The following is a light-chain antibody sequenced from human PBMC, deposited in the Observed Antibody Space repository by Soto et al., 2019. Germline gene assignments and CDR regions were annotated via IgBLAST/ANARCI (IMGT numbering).Light chain of an antibody. Sequence: EIVMTQSPATLSVSPGERATLSCRASQSVSNKLAWYQQKPGQAPRLLIYGASSRAAGIPDRFSGSGSGTDFTLTISRLEPEDFAVYYCQQYGSSPLTFGQGTKVDIK. V-gene: IGKV3-20*01. CDR1: QSVSNK. J-gene: IGKJ1*01. CDR2: GAS. CDR3: QQYGSSPLT.